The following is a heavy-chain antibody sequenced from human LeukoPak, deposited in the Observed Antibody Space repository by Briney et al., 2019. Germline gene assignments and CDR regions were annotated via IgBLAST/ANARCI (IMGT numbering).Heavy chain of an antibody. CDR3: ARGANQALDY. CDR1: GFTVITSF. CDR2: IYNDGTT. J-gene: IGHJ4*02. D-gene: IGHD1-14*01. V-gene: IGHV3-66*02. Sequence: PGGSLRLSCSASGFTVITSFMSWVRQAPGKGLEWVSVIYNDGTTYYADSVKGRFTISRDNSKNTLYLQMNSLRAEDTAVYYCARGANQALDYWGQGTLVTVSS.